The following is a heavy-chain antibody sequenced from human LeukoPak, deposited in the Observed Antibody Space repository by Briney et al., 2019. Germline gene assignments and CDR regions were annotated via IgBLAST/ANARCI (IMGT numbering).Heavy chain of an antibody. D-gene: IGHD2-2*01. V-gene: IGHV2-5*02. CDR1: GFSLSTSGVG. J-gene: IGHJ4*02. CDR2: IYWDDDK. CDR3: AHILVVVVPAACYYFDY. Sequence: SGPTLVKPTQTLTLTCAFSGFSLSTSGVGVGWIRQPPGKALEWLALIYWDDDKRYSPSLKSRLTITKDTSKNQVVLTMTNMDPVDTATYYCAHILVVVVPAACYYFDYWGQGTLVTVSS.